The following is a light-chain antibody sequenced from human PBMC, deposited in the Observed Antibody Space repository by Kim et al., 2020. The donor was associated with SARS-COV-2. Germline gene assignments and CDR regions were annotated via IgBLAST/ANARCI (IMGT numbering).Light chain of an antibody. V-gene: IGLV3-21*04. CDR3: QVWDSSSDHPNWV. Sequence: GKTARITCGGNNSGSKSVHWYQQKPGQAPVLVIYYDSDRPSGIPERFSGSNSGNTATLTISRVEAGDEADYYCQVWDSSSDHPNWVFGGGTQLTVL. CDR2: YDS. CDR1: NSGSKS. J-gene: IGLJ3*02.